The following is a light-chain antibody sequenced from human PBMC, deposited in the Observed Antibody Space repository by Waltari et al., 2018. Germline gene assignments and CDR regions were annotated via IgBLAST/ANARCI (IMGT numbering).Light chain of an antibody. V-gene: IGKV3-15*01. J-gene: IGKJ1*01. CDR1: QSVSSN. CDR2: GAS. Sequence: EIVMTQSPATLSVSPGERATLSCRASQSVSSNFAWYQQKPGQAPRLLIYGASTRATGIPARFSGSGSGTEFTLTISSLQSEDVAVYYCQQYYSTPRTFGQGTKVEIK. CDR3: QQYYSTPRT.